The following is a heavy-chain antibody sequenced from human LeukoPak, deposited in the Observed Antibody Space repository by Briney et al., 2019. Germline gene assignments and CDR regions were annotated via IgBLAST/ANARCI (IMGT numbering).Heavy chain of an antibody. CDR2: IYYSGST. CDR1: GDSISSFY. Sequence: SETLSLTCTVSGDSISSFYWSWIRQPAGKGLEWIANIYYSGSTYYNPSLKSRVTISVDTSKNQLSLKLSAVTAADTAVYYCASVRRGFGESSKYYSYYYMDVWGNGTTVPIS. CDR3: ASVRRGFGESSKYYSYYYMDV. D-gene: IGHD3-10*01. V-gene: IGHV4-59*04. J-gene: IGHJ6*03.